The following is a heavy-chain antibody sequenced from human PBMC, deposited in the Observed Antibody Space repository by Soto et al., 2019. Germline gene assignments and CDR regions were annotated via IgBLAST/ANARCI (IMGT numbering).Heavy chain of an antibody. CDR1: GYSIASGYY. CDR2: IYHAGSV. Sequence: SETLSLTCAVSGYSIASGYYWAWIRQSPGKGLEWIGSIYHAGSVYYNPPLNSRVAVSLDTSKNHFSLKLTSVTAADTAVYYCARTFDYYGMDVWGQGTTVTVSS. CDR3: ARTFDYYGMDV. V-gene: IGHV4-38-2*01. J-gene: IGHJ6*02.